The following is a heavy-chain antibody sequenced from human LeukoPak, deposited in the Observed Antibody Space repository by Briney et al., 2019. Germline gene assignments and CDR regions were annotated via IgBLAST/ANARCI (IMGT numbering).Heavy chain of an antibody. D-gene: IGHD4-17*01. CDR3: ARDYGDAFDV. CDR2: INSDGSST. J-gene: IGHJ3*01. V-gene: IGHV3-74*01. CDR1: GFTFSNYW. Sequence: GGSLRLSCAASGFTFSNYWMQWVRHAPGKGLVWVSLINSDGSSTNYAASVKGRFTIYRDNANHTLYLQMNSLRAEDTAVYYCARDYGDAFDVWGQGTMVTVSS.